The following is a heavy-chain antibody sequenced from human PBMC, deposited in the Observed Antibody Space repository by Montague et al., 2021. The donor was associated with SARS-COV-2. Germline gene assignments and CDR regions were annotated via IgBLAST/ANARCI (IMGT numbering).Heavy chain of an antibody. J-gene: IGHJ4*02. V-gene: IGHV4-4*01. Sequence: ETLSLTCAVSGGSISSSNWWSWVRQPPGKGLEWIGEIYHSGSTNYNPSLKSLVTISVDKSKNQFSLKLSSVTAADTAVYCCARGTIWFGELLTLRSFDYWGQGTLVTVSS. D-gene: IGHD3-10*01. CDR2: IYHSGST. CDR3: ARGTIWFGELLTLRSFDY. CDR1: GGSISSSNW.